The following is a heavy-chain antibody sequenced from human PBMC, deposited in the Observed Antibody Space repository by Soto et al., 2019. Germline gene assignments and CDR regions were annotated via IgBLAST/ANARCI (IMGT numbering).Heavy chain of an antibody. V-gene: IGHV3-23*01. J-gene: IGHJ3*02. D-gene: IGHD6-13*01. CDR3: AKSLLDSSNPPPHAFDI. CDR1: GFTFSSYA. Sequence: GGSLRLSCAASGFTFSSYAMSWVRQAPGKGLEWVSAISGSGGSTYYADSVKGRFTISRDNSKNTLYLQMNSLRAEDTAVYYCAKSLLDSSNPPPHAFDIWGQGTMVTVSS. CDR2: ISGSGGST.